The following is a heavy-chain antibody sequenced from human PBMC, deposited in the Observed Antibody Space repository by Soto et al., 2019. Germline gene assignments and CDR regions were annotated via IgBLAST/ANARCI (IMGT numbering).Heavy chain of an antibody. Sequence: ASVKVSCKASGGTFSSYAISWVRQAPGQGLEWMGGIITIFGTANYAQKFQGRVTITADESTSTAYMELSSLRSEDTAVYYCASPSYDSSGYRPPYFDYWGQGTLVTVSS. CDR1: GGTFSSYA. D-gene: IGHD3-22*01. V-gene: IGHV1-69*13. CDR2: IITIFGTA. CDR3: ASPSYDSSGYRPPYFDY. J-gene: IGHJ4*02.